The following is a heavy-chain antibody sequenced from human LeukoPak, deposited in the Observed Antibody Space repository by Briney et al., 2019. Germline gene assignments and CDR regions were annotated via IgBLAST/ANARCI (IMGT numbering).Heavy chain of an antibody. V-gene: IGHV3-74*01. D-gene: IGHD2-2*01. CDR3: ARVSCSSTSCYPFDI. CDR2: VNSDGSST. Sequence: PGESLRLSCAASGFTFSSYWMHWVRQAPGKGLVWVSRVNSDGSSTNYADSVKGRFTISRDNAKNTLYLQMNSLRADDTAVYYCARVSCSSTSCYPFDIWGQGTMVTVSS. J-gene: IGHJ3*02. CDR1: GFTFSSYW.